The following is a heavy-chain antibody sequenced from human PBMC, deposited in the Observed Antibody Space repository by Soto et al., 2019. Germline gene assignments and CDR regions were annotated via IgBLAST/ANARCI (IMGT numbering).Heavy chain of an antibody. CDR1: GFTFSSYS. D-gene: IGHD2-2*01. Sequence: GGSLRLSCAASGFTFSSYSMNWVRQAPGKGLEWVSYISSSSSTIYYADSVKGRFTISRDNAKNSLYLQMNSLRAEDTAVYYCAREGYCSSTSCYAGVVLNYWGQGTLVTVSS. V-gene: IGHV3-48*01. CDR3: AREGYCSSTSCYAGVVLNY. CDR2: ISSSSSTI. J-gene: IGHJ4*02.